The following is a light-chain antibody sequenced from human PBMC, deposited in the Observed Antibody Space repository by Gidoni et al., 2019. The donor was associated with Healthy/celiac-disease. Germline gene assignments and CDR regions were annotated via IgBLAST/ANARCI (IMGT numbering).Light chain of an antibody. CDR2: DAS. V-gene: IGKV3-15*01. CDR3: QQYNNWPPWT. CDR1: QSVSSN. Sequence: EIVMPQSPATLSVYPGERATLSCRASQSVSSNLAWYQQKPGQAPRLLIYDASTRATGLPAKFSGSGSGTEFTLNISSLQSEDFAVYYCQQYNNWPPWTFGQGTKVEIK. J-gene: IGKJ1*01.